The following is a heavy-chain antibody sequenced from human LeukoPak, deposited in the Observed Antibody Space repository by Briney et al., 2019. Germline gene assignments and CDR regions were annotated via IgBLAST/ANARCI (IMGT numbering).Heavy chain of an antibody. CDR3: AKDPARGQLGIFDY. CDR2: IENDGSNK. CDR1: GFIFSKYG. Sequence: PGGSLRLSCAASGFIFSKYGMCWVRQAPGKGLEWVTFIENDGSNKYYADSVRGRFTISRDNSRNTLYMQMNSLRVEDTTVYYCAKDPARGQLGIFDYWGQGVLVTVSS. D-gene: IGHD6-6*01. V-gene: IGHV3-30*02. J-gene: IGHJ4*02.